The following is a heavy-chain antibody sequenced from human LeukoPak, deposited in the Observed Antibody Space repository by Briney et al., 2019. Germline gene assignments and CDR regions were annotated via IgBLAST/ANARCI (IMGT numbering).Heavy chain of an antibody. Sequence: PSETLSLTCTVSGGSISSYYWSWIRQPAGKGLEWIGRIYTSGSTNYNPSLKSRVTMSVDTSKNQFSLKLSSVTAADTAVYYCARDKAKYCSSTSCPRLFDYWGRGTLVTVSS. CDR3: ARDKAKYCSSTSCPRLFDY. J-gene: IGHJ4*02. CDR2: IYTSGST. V-gene: IGHV4-4*07. CDR1: GGSISSYY. D-gene: IGHD2-2*01.